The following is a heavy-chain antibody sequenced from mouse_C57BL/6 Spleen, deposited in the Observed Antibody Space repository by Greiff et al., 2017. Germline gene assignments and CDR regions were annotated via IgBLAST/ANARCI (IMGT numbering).Heavy chain of an antibody. J-gene: IGHJ2*01. CDR3: ARALYYGSPEKNYFDY. CDR1: GYTFTSYW. V-gene: IGHV1-50*01. D-gene: IGHD1-1*01. Sequence: QVQLQQPGAELVKPGASVKLSCKASGYTFTSYWMQWVKQRPGQGLEWIGEIDPSDSYTNYNQKFKGKATLTVDTSSSTAYMQLSSLTSEDSAVYYCARALYYGSPEKNYFDYWGEGTTLTVSS. CDR2: IDPSDSYT.